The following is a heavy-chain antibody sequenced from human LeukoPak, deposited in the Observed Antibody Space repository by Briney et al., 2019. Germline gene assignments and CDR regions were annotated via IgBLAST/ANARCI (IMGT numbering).Heavy chain of an antibody. V-gene: IGHV3-48*03. D-gene: IGHD1-7*01. CDR3: AREDWNSYFDY. CDR2: ISSSGSTI. J-gene: IGHJ4*02. CDR1: GFTFSSYE. Sequence: PGGSLRLSCAASGFTFSSYEMNCVRQAPGKGLEWVSYISSSGSTIYYADSVKGRFTISRDNAKNSLYLQMNSLRAEDTAVYYCAREDWNSYFDYWGQGTLVTVSS.